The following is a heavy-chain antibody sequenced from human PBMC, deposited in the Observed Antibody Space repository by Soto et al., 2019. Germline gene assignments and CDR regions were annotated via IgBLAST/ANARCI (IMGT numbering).Heavy chain of an antibody. CDR1: GFTFSSYS. V-gene: IGHV3-48*02. Sequence: VGSLRLSCAASGFTFSSYSMNWVRQAPGKGLEWVSYISSNSSTIYYADSVKGRLTISRDNAKNSLYLQMNSLRDEDTAVYYCARDPRACYCAVGFMDVWGQGTTVTVSS. CDR3: ARDPRACYCAVGFMDV. J-gene: IGHJ6*02. D-gene: IGHD1-26*01. CDR2: ISSNSSTI.